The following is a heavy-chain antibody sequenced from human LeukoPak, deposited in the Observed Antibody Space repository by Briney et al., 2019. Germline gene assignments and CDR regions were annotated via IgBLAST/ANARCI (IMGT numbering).Heavy chain of an antibody. CDR3: AKDPGPGVGY. CDR2: ISYDGSNK. CDR1: GFTFSSYA. J-gene: IGHJ4*02. Sequence: PGGSLRLSCAASGFTFSSYAMHWVRQAPGKGLEWVAVISYDGSNKYYADSVKGRFTISRDNSKNTLYLQMNSLRAEDTAVYYCAKDPGPGVGYWGQGTLVTVSS. D-gene: IGHD1-26*01. V-gene: IGHV3-30*04.